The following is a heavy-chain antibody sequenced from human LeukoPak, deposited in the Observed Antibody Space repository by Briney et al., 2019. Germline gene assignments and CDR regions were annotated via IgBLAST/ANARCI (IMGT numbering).Heavy chain of an antibody. CDR1: GFTLNNYA. CDR2: ISASGGST. CDR3: ARGGYAHYYGMDV. Sequence: PGGSLRLSCAASGFTLNNYAMSWVRQAPGKGLEWVSVISASGGSTYYADSVKGRFTISRDNSKNTLYLQMNSLRGEDTAVYFCARGGYAHYYGMDVWGQGTTVTVSS. J-gene: IGHJ6*02. D-gene: IGHD5-18*01. V-gene: IGHV3-23*01.